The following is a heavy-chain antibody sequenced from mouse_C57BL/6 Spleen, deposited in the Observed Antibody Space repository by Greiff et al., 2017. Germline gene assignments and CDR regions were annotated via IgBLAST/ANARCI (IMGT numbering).Heavy chain of an antibody. J-gene: IGHJ1*03. CDR2: IRSKSSNSAT. V-gene: IGHV10-3*01. Sequence: EVQGVESGGGLVQPTGSLKLSCAASGFTFNTYAMHWVRQAPGKGLEWVARIRSKSSNSATYYADSVKDRFTISRDDSQSMLYLQMNNLKTEDTAMYYCVRDRWLREGYVDVWGKGTTVTVAS. CDR1: GFTFNTYA. CDR3: VRDRWLREGYVDV. D-gene: IGHD2-3*01.